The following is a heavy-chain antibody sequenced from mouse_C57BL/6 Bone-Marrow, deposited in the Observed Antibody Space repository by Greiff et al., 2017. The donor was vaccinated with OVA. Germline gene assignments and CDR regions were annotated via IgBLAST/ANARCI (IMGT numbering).Heavy chain of an antibody. D-gene: IGHD2-4*01. CDR2: IYPGSGNI. CDR1: GYTFTDYY. CDR3: ARSGRLGECFDY. V-gene: IGHV1-76*01. J-gene: IGHJ2*01. Sequence: VQLQQSGAELVRPGASVKLSCKASGYTFTDYYIRWVKQRPGQGLEWIARIYPGSGNICYNEKFKGKATVTADKSSSTAYMQLRSLTSDDSAVYFCARSGRLGECFDYWGQGTTLTVSS.